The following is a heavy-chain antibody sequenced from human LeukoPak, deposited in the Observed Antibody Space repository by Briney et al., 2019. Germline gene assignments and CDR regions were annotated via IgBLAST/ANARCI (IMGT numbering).Heavy chain of an antibody. CDR2: ISWNSGSI. Sequence: GRSLRLSCAASGFTFDDYAMHWVRQAPGKGLEWVSGISWNSGSIGYADSVKGRFTISRDNAKNSLYLQMNSLRAEDTALYYCAKDMGGKYGSGSYSAFEIWGQGTMVTVSS. J-gene: IGHJ3*02. CDR3: AKDMGGKYGSGSYSAFEI. CDR1: GFTFDDYA. D-gene: IGHD3-10*01. V-gene: IGHV3-9*01.